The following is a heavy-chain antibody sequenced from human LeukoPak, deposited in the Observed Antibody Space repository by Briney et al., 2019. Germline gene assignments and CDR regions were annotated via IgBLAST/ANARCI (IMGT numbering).Heavy chain of an antibody. CDR1: GFTFTDYF. V-gene: IGHV3-7*01. D-gene: IGHD2/OR15-2a*01. J-gene: IGHJ4*02. CDR2: IKEDGTVK. Sequence: GGSLRLSCVASGFTFTDYFMSWVRQAPGKGLEWVANIKEDGTVKNYVDSVKGRFTISRDNTKNSQYLQMNSLRAEDTAVYYCAGLFRDYWGQGTLVTVSS. CDR3: AGLFRDY.